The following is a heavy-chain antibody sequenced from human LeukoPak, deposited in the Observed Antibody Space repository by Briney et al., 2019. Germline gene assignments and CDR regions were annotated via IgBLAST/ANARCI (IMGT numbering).Heavy chain of an antibody. CDR3: ANTGQWLVPSNWFDP. D-gene: IGHD6-19*01. J-gene: IGHJ5*02. Sequence: GGSLRLSCAASGFTFSSYAMRWVRQAPGKGLEWVSAISGSGGSTYYADSVKGRFTISRDNSKNTLYLQMNSLRAEDTAVYYCANTGQWLVPSNWFDPWGQGTLVTVSS. CDR1: GFTFSSYA. V-gene: IGHV3-23*01. CDR2: ISGSGGST.